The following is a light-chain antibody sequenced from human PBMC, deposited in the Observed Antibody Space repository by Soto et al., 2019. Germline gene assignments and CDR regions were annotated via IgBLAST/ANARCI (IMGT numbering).Light chain of an antibody. CDR2: GNS. Sequence: QSVLTQSPSASGTPGQRVTISCTGSSSNIGAGYDVHWYQQLPGTAPKLLIYGNSNRPSGVPDRFSGSRSGTSASLAITGLQAEDEADYYCQSYDSSLSGKVFGTGTKVTVL. CDR3: QSYDSSLSGKV. J-gene: IGLJ1*01. V-gene: IGLV1-40*01. CDR1: SSNIGAGYD.